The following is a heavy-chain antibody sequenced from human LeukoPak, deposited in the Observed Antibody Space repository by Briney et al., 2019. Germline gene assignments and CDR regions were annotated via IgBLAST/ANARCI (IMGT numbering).Heavy chain of an antibody. Sequence: LPGGSLRLSCAASGFTVSSNYMNWVRQAPGKGLEWVSVIYSGGSTYYADSVKGRFTIARDNSKNTLYLQMNSLRAEDTAVYYCARDQYSYAHAAHWGQGTLVTVSS. CDR3: ARDQYSYAHAAH. V-gene: IGHV3-53*01. CDR1: GFTVSSNY. CDR2: IYSGGST. D-gene: IGHD5-18*01. J-gene: IGHJ4*02.